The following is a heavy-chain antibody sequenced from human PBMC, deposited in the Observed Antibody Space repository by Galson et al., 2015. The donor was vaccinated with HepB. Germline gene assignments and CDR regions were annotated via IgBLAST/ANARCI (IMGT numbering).Heavy chain of an antibody. D-gene: IGHD6-13*01. J-gene: IGHJ5*02. CDR3: ARSSSWFPVWFDP. V-gene: IGHV4-59*01. Sequence: ETLSLTCTVSGGSISSYYWSWIRQPPGKGLEWIGYIYYSGSTNYNPSLKSRVTISVDTSKNQFSLKLSSVTAADTAVYYCARSSSWFPVWFDPWGQGTLVTVSS. CDR2: IYYSGST. CDR1: GGSISSYY.